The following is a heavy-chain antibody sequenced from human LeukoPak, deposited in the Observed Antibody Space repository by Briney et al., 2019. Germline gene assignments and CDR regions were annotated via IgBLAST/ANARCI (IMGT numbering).Heavy chain of an antibody. CDR1: GYTFTSYD. CDR3: ARGVGYCSSTSCYHNWFDP. Sequence: ASVKVSCKASGYTFTSYDINWVRQATGQGLEWMGWMNPNSGNTGYTQKLQGRVTMTRNTSISTAYMELSSLRSEDTAVYYCARGVGYCSSTSCYHNWFDPWGQGTLVTVSS. J-gene: IGHJ5*02. CDR2: MNPNSGNT. V-gene: IGHV1-8*01. D-gene: IGHD2-2*01.